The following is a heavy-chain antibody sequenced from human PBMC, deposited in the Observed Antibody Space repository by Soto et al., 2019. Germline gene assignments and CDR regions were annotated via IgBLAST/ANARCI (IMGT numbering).Heavy chain of an antibody. CDR2: IDPGGRYT. CDR1: GYTFINYY. Sequence: EASVKVSCKASGYTFINYYMHWVRQAPGQGLEWMGIIDPGGRYTKYAQKFQGRVTMTRDTSPSTAYMELRSLRSDDTAVYYCARDSPPVDYWGQGTLVTVSS. J-gene: IGHJ4*02. V-gene: IGHV1-46*01. CDR3: ARDSPPVDY.